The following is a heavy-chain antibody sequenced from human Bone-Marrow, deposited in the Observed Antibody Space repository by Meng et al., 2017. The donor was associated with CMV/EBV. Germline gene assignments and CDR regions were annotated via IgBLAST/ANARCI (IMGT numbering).Heavy chain of an antibody. J-gene: IGHJ4*02. CDR2: ISYDGSNK. CDR3: ARAQSIGAALDY. V-gene: IGHV3-30*04. Sequence: GESLKISCAASGFTFSSYAMHWVRQAPGKGLEWVAVISYDGSNKYYADSVKGRFTISRDNSKSTLYMQMNSLRPDDTAVYYCARAQSIGAALDYWGQGTLVTVSS. CDR1: GFTFSSYA. D-gene: IGHD6-6*01.